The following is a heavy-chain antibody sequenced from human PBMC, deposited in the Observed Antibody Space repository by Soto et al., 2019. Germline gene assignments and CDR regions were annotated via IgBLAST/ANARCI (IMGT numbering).Heavy chain of an antibody. V-gene: IGHV3-9*01. CDR3: AKGRYDFWSPYYFDS. D-gene: IGHD3-3*01. J-gene: IGHJ4*02. CDR2: ITWNSRVL. Sequence: GGSLRLSCVGTGLNFDDFAMHCVRQAPGKGLEWVSGITWNSRVLAYADSVKGRFTISRDNARNSLYLQMDSLRDEDTALYYCAKGRYDFWSPYYFDSWGQGTL. CDR1: GLNFDDFA.